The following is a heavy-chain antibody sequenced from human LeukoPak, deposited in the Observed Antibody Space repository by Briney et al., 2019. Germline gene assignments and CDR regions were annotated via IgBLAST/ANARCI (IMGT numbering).Heavy chain of an antibody. CDR2: ISAYNGNT. V-gene: IGHV1-18*01. Sequence: ASVKVSCKASGYTFTSYAITWVRQAPGQGLEWMGWISAYNGNTNYAQKLQGRVTMTTDTSTSTAYMELRSLRSDDTAVYYCARDYYDILTGSREFDYWGQGTLVTVSS. CDR3: ARDYYDILTGSREFDY. J-gene: IGHJ4*02. CDR1: GYTFTSYA. D-gene: IGHD3-9*01.